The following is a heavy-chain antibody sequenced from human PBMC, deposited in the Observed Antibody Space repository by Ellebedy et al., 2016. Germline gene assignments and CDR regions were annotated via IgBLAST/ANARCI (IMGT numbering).Heavy chain of an antibody. CDR1: GFTFSSYT. CDR3: ASSNPGGGLAAAGSIVL. J-gene: IGHJ4*02. CDR2: ISSSSSYI. Sequence: GESLKISXAASGFTFSSYTMNWVRQAPGKGLEWVSSISSSSSYIYYADSVKGRFTISRDNGKNSLYLQMNSLRAEDTAVYYCASSNPGGGLAAAGSIVLWGQGTLVTVSS. D-gene: IGHD6-13*01. V-gene: IGHV3-21*01.